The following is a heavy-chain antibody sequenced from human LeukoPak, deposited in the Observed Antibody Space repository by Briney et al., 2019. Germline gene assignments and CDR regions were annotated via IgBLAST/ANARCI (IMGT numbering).Heavy chain of an antibody. CDR3: ATYRQVLLPFES. V-gene: IGHV3-21*04. D-gene: IGHD2-8*02. J-gene: IGHJ4*02. CDR1: GFTFSRYS. CDR2: IFPSGGEI. Sequence: GGSLRLSCAASGFTFSRYSMNWVRQPPGKGLEWVSSIFPSGGEIHYADSVRGRFTISRDNSKSTLSLQMNSLRAEDTAIYYCATYRQVLLPFESWGQGTLVTVSS.